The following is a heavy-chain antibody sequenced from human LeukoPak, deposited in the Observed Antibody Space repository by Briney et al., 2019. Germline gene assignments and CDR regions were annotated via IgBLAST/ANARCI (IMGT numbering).Heavy chain of an antibody. D-gene: IGHD3-22*01. CDR2: IYTSGST. CDR3: ARASVEYYYDSSGFSRGNNWFDP. CDR1: GGSISSGSYY. J-gene: IGHJ5*02. Sequence: SQTLSLTCTVSGGSISSGSYYWSWIRQPAGKGLEWIGRIYTSGSTNYNPSLKSRVTISVDTSKNQFSLKLSSVTAADTAVYYCARASVEYYYDSSGFSRGNNWFDPWGQGTLVTVSS. V-gene: IGHV4-61*02.